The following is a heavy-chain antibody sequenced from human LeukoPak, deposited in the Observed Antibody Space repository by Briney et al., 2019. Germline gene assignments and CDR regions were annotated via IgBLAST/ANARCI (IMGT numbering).Heavy chain of an antibody. CDR1: GFTFSSYA. V-gene: IGHV3-23*01. D-gene: IGHD3-9*01. Sequence: GGSLRLSCAASGFTFSSYAMSWVRQAPGKGLEWVSAISGSGGSTYYADSVKGRFTISRDNSKSTLYLQMNSLRAEDTAVYYCAKLNQAKVYDILTGYYRPNRYFDYWGQGTLVTVSS. J-gene: IGHJ4*02. CDR2: ISGSGGST. CDR3: AKLNQAKVYDILTGYYRPNRYFDY.